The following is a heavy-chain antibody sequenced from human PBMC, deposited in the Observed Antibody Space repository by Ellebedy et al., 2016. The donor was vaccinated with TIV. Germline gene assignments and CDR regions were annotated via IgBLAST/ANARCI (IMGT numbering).Heavy chain of an antibody. CDR3: ASVDTAMAEMLDY. V-gene: IGHV1-18*01. D-gene: IGHD5-18*01. J-gene: IGHJ4*02. Sequence: ASVKVSCXASGGTFSSYAISWVRQAPGQGLEWMGWISAYNGNTNYAQKLQGRVTMTTDTSTSTAYMELSSLRSEDTAVYYCASVDTAMAEMLDYWGQGTLVTVSS. CDR1: GGTFSSYA. CDR2: ISAYNGNT.